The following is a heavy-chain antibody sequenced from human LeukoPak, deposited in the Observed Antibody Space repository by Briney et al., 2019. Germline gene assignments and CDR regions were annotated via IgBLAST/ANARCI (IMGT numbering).Heavy chain of an antibody. CDR2: IKQDGSEK. D-gene: IGHD6-19*01. CDR1: GFIVSSDY. Sequence: PGGSLRLSCAASGFIVSSDYMSWVRLAPGKGLEWVANIKQDGSEKNYVDFVKGRFTISRDNAKNSLYLQMNSLRAEDTAVYYCARDGRSGWNDHDYWGQGTLVTVSS. J-gene: IGHJ4*02. CDR3: ARDGRSGWNDHDY. V-gene: IGHV3-7*03.